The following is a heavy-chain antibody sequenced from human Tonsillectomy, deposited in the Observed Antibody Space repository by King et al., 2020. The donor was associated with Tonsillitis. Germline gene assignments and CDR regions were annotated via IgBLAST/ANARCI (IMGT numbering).Heavy chain of an antibody. CDR3: AKDHRSGWYSGYDY. CDR1: GFTFSSYG. D-gene: IGHD6-19*01. Sequence: VQLVESGGGVVQPGRSLRLSCAASGFTFSSYGMHWVRQAPGKGLEWVAVISYDGSNKYYADSVKGRFTISRDNSKNTLYLQMNSLRPEDTAVYYCAKDHRSGWYSGYDYWGQGTLVTVSS. J-gene: IGHJ4*02. CDR2: ISYDGSNK. V-gene: IGHV3-30*18.